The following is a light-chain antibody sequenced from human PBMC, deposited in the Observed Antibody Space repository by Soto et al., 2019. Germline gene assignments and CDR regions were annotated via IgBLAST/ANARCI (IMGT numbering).Light chain of an antibody. CDR3: QQTYSTPRT. V-gene: IGKV1-39*01. Sequence: DIQMTQSPSSLSASVGDRVTITCRASQSISRYLNWYQQKPGEAPKLLICGASSLQSGVPSWFSGSGSGTDFTLTIISLQPADFATYYCQQTYSTPRTFGQGTKVELK. CDR2: GAS. J-gene: IGKJ1*01. CDR1: QSISRY.